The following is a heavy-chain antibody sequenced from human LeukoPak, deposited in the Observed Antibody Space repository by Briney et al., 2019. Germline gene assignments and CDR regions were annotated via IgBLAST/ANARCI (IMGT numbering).Heavy chain of an antibody. CDR1: GFTFSENW. CDR3: AREEHRLAEAGTSAFDL. J-gene: IGHJ3*01. D-gene: IGHD6-13*01. V-gene: IGHV3-74*01. CDR2: INRDGGLT. Sequence: GGSLRLSCVASGFTFSENWMHWVRQAPGKGLAWVSHINRDGGLTNYADSVKGRFTISRDNARNTVYLQMSSLRVEDTAIYSCAREEHRLAEAGTSAFDLGGQGTLVTVSP.